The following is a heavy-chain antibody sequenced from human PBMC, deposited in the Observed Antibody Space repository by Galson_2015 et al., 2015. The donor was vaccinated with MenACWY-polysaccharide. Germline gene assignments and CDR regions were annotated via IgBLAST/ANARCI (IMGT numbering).Heavy chain of an antibody. V-gene: IGHV3-11*01. Sequence: SLRLSCAASGFTFSDYYMSWIRQAPGMGLEWVSYISSSGSTISYADSVKGRFTISRDNAQNSLYLQVNSLRAEDTAVYYCVRRLTSRCFDYWGQGTLITVSS. CDR2: ISSSGSTI. J-gene: IGHJ4*02. CDR1: GFTFSDYY. CDR3: VRRLTSRCFDY. D-gene: IGHD2-8*01.